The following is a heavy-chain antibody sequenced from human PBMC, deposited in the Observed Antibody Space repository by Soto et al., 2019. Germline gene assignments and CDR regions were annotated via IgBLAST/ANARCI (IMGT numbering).Heavy chain of an antibody. CDR3: AIGGGLNCYYYIDV. CDR2: INRNSGEI. J-gene: IGHJ6*03. Sequence: ASAQNSSNASSYTFTAHYMHWMLQATGQGLEWMGWINRNSGEIDYAQNLQGWVTMSRDMSISTAYMELSRLKSNDTAVYYCAIGGGLNCYYYIDVWGKGTTVTVSS. CDR1: SYTFTAHY. V-gene: IGHV1-2*04.